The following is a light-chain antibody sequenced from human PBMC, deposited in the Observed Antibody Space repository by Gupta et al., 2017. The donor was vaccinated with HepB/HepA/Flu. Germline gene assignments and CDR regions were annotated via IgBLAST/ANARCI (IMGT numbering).Light chain of an antibody. CDR3: QVWDSSSDHTGV. CDR2: DDS. Sequence: SYVLTQPPSVSVALGKTARMTCGGNNIGSKSVHWYQQKPGQAPVLVVYDDSDRPSGIPERFSGSNSGNTATLTISRVEAGDEADYYCQVWDSSSDHTGVFGGGTKLTVL. CDR1: NIGSKS. J-gene: IGLJ2*01. V-gene: IGLV3-21*03.